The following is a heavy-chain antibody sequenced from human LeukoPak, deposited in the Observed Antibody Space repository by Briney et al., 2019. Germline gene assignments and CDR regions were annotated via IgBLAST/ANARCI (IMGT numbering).Heavy chain of an antibody. D-gene: IGHD3-22*01. CDR2: IYTGGST. CDR3: YSMIVVTIRLINDY. Sequence: PGGSLRLSCAPSGFTVSSNYMSCVRQAPGRVLEWVSVIYTGGSTYYADSVKVRFTISRDISKSTLYLQMNSMRAEDTAVYYCYSMIVVTIRLINDYWGQGTLVTVSS. J-gene: IGHJ4*02. CDR1: GFTVSSNY. V-gene: IGHV3-66*01.